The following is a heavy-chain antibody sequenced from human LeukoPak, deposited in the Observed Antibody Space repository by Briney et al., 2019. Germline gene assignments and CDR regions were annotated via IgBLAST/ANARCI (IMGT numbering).Heavy chain of an antibody. CDR1: GFTFSSYS. D-gene: IGHD2-15*01. Sequence: GGSLRLSCAASGFTFSSYSMNWVRQAPGRGLEWVAAISSSGGTTYYADSVKGRFTISRDNSKNTLYLQMNSLRAEDTAIYYCAKNGDRGAYCSGGSCYPYYYYYMDVWGKGTTVTISS. V-gene: IGHV3-23*01. CDR3: AKNGDRGAYCSGGSCYPYYYYYMDV. CDR2: ISSSGGTT. J-gene: IGHJ6*03.